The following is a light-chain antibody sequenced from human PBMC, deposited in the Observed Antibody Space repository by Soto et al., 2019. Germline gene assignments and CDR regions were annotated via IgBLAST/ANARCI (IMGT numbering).Light chain of an antibody. CDR1: QSISSY. J-gene: IGKJ2*01. CDR3: QQSYSTLYT. Sequence: DIQMTQSPSSLSASVGDRVTITCRASQSISSYLNWYQQKPGKAPKLLIYASSSLQRGFPSRFSGSGYGTDLTLTISSLQPEDFETYYCQQSYSTLYTFGQGTKLEI. CDR2: ASS. V-gene: IGKV1-39*01.